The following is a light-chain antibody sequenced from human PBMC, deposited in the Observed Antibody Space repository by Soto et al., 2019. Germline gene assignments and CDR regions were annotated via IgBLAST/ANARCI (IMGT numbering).Light chain of an antibody. CDR3: QQYNSYSPLT. V-gene: IGKV1-5*03. J-gene: IGKJ4*01. CDR1: QSISSW. Sequence: DIQMTQSPSTLSASVGDRITITCRASQSISSWLDWYQQKPGKAPNLLIYKASSLESGVPSRFSGSGSGTEFTLTISSLQPDDFATYYCQQYNSYSPLTFGGGTKVEIK. CDR2: KAS.